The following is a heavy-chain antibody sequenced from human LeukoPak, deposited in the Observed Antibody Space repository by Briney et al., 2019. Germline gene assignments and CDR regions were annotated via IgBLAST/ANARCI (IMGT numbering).Heavy chain of an antibody. Sequence: GGSLRLSYAASGFTFSNYWMSWVRQAPGKGLEWVANIKQDGSEEYYVDSVKGRFTISRDNAKNSLYLQMNSLRAEDTAVYYCASGQQLGYWGQGTLVTVSS. CDR2: IKQDGSEE. J-gene: IGHJ4*02. CDR3: ASGQQLGY. CDR1: GFTFSNYW. D-gene: IGHD6-6*01. V-gene: IGHV3-7*01.